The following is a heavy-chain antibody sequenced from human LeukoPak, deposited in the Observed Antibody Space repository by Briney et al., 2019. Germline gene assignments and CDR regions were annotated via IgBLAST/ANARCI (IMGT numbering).Heavy chain of an antibody. CDR3: ASPRGYCSGGSCPYYFDY. CDR1: GFTFSSCW. J-gene: IGHJ4*02. Sequence: PGGSLRLSCAASGFTFSSCWMSWVRQAPGKGLEWVANIKPDGREKYYVDSVKGRFTISRDNPKNSLYLQMNSLRAEDTAVYYCASPRGYCSGGSCPYYFDYWGQGTLVTVSS. CDR2: IKPDGREK. V-gene: IGHV3-7*01. D-gene: IGHD2-15*01.